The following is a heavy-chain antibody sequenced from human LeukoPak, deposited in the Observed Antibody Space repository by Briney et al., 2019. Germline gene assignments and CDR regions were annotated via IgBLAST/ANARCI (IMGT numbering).Heavy chain of an antibody. V-gene: IGHV3-11*01. Sequence: GGPLRLSCVASGFTFSDYFMTWIRQPPGKPLECVSYISTTDGIIYYADSVKDRFTISRDNAKSSLFLQMNNLRAEDTAVYYCAKASWGMDVWGQGSSVIVS. CDR1: GFTFSDYF. J-gene: IGHJ6*02. CDR3: AKASWGMDV. CDR2: ISTTDGII.